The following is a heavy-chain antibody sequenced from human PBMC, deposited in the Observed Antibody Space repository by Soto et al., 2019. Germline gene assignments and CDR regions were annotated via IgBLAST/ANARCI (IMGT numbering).Heavy chain of an antibody. V-gene: IGHV1-2*04. D-gene: IGHD2-15*01. CDR3: ARERYCSGGSCYFYWFDP. J-gene: IGHJ5*02. CDR1: GYTFTGYY. Sequence: ASVKVSCKASGYTFTGYYMRWVRQAPGQGLEWMGWINPNSGGTNYAQKFQGWVTMTRDTSTSTAYMELSRLRSDDTAVYYCARERYCSGGSCYFYWFDPWGQGTLVTVSS. CDR2: INPNSGGT.